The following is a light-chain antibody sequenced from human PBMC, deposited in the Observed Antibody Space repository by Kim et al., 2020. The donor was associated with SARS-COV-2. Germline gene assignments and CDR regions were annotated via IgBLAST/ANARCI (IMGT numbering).Light chain of an antibody. V-gene: IGLV1-51*01. CDR3: GTRNSSLSAWV. CDR1: SSSIGSDF. CDR2: DMN. Sequence: GQKVTISCSGPSSSIGSDFVSWYQHSPGTTPKRLTYDMNKRPSGIADRCFGSKSGTSATLCIPGLQTGNEAIYYCGTRNSSLSAWVSGGGTMRT. J-gene: IGLJ3*02.